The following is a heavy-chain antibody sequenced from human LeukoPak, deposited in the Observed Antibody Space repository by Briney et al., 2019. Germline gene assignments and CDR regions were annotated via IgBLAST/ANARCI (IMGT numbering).Heavy chain of an antibody. CDR2: ISSSGSTV. CDR1: GFTFSDYY. D-gene: IGHD3-10*01. Sequence: GGSLRLSCAASGFTFSDYYMSWIRQAPGKGLEWVSYISSSGSTVYYADSVKGRFTISRDNAKNSLYLQMNSLRAEDTAVYYCARVSGYYYGSGSYSPVVDGMDVWGQGTTVTVSS. CDR3: ARVSGYYYGSGSYSPVVDGMDV. V-gene: IGHV3-11*01. J-gene: IGHJ6*02.